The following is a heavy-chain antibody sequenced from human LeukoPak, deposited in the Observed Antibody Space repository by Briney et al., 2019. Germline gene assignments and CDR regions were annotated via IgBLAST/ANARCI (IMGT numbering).Heavy chain of an antibody. V-gene: IGHV3-30*18. CDR3: AKGHSEDGTGFDC. D-gene: IGHD1-1*01. CDR2: ISYDGSNK. J-gene: IGHJ4*02. Sequence: TGGSLRLSCAASGFTFSSYGMHWVRQAPGKGLEWVAVISYDGSNKYYADSVKGRFTVSRDNSKNTMFLQMSSLRAEDTAIYYCAKGHSEDGTGFDCWGQGTLVSVSS. CDR1: GFTFSSYG.